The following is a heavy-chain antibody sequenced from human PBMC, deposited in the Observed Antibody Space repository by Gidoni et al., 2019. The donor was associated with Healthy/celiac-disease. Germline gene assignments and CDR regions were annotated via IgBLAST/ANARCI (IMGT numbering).Heavy chain of an antibody. CDR1: GGSISSGCYS. Sequence: QLQLQESGSGLVKPSQTLSLTCAVSGGSISSGCYSGSWIRQPPGKGLEWLGYIYHSGSTYYNPSLKSRVTISVDRSKNQFSLKLSSVTAADTAVYYCAREDSYSKYCSSTSCYSGGAFDIWGQGTMVTVSS. D-gene: IGHD2-2*01. CDR3: AREDSYSKYCSSTSCYSGGAFDI. J-gene: IGHJ3*02. CDR2: IYHSGST. V-gene: IGHV4-30-2*01.